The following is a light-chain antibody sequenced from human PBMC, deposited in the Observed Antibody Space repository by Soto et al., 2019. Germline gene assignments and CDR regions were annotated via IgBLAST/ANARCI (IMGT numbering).Light chain of an antibody. Sequence: IQLTQSPSFLSASVGDRVTLTCRASQGISPYLAWYQQNPGKAPKLLIYAACTLQSGVPSRFRGSGSGSAFTLSIDILQPEDFATYYCQQLNAYPITLGQGTRLQIK. CDR1: QGISPY. V-gene: IGKV1-9*01. J-gene: IGKJ5*01. CDR2: AAC. CDR3: QQLNAYPIT.